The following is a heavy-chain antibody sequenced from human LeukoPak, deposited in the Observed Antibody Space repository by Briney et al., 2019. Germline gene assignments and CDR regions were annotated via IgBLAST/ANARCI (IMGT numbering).Heavy chain of an antibody. CDR2: IRSKANSYAT. D-gene: IGHD5-24*01. CDR3: TRDGGRRWLQLDYMDV. V-gene: IGHV3-73*01. Sequence: PGGSLRLSCAASGFTFSGSAMHWVRQASGKGLEWVGRIRSKANSYATAYAASVKGRFTISRDDSKNTAYLQMNSLKTEDTAVYYCTRDGGRRWLQLDYMDVWGKGTTVTVSS. J-gene: IGHJ6*03. CDR1: GFTFSGSA.